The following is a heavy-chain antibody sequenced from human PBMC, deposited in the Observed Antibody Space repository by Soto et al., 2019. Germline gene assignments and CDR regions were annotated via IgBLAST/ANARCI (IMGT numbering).Heavy chain of an antibody. J-gene: IGHJ4*02. V-gene: IGHV4-38-2*01. CDR3: AGTDSYTSGLHY. D-gene: IGHD6-19*01. CDR2: IYHSGGT. CDR1: GYSSRSGYY. Sequence: PSETLSLTCAVSGYSSRSGYYWAWIRQPPGKGLEYIGSIYHSGGTFYNPSLKSRITMSVDTSKKQFSLRLTAVTAADTAVYFCAGTDSYTSGLHYWGQGTVLTVCS.